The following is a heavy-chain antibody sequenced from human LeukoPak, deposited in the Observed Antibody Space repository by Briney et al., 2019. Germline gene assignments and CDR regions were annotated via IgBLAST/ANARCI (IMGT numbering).Heavy chain of an antibody. CDR3: TRARVPGVVIPVDY. CDR2: IRSKAYGGTT. Sequence: PGGSLRLSCTASGFTFGDYAMSWVRQAPGKGLEWVGFIRSKAYGGTTEYAASAKGRFTISRDDSKSIAYLQMNSLKTEDTAVYYCTRARVPGVVIPVDYWGQGTLVTVSS. V-gene: IGHV3-49*04. D-gene: IGHD3-3*01. CDR1: GFTFGDYA. J-gene: IGHJ4*02.